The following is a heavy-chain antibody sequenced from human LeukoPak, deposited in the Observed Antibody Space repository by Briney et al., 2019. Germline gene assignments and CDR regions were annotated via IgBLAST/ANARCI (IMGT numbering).Heavy chain of an antibody. CDR3: ARASYYYDSSGVPY. CDR2: IYYSGST. V-gene: IGHV4-39*07. J-gene: IGHJ4*02. CDR1: GGSISSSSYY. D-gene: IGHD3-22*01. Sequence: PSETLSLTCTVSGGSISSSSYYWGWIRQPPGKGLEWIGSIYYSGSTYYNPSLKSRVTISVDTSKNQFSLKLSSVTAADTAVYYCARASYYYDSSGVPYWGQGTLVTVSS.